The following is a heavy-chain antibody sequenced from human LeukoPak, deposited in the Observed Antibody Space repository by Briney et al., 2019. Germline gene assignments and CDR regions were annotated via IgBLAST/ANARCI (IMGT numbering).Heavy chain of an antibody. CDR2: ISGSGGST. D-gene: IGHD4-17*01. CDR1: GFTFSSYA. V-gene: IGHV3-23*01. Sequence: PGGSLRLSCAASGFTFSSYAMSWVRQAPGKGLEWVSAISGSGGSTYYADSVKGRFTISRDNSKNTLYLQMNSLRAEDTAVYYCAKGSSHPSLYGDLFDYWGQGTLVTVSS. CDR3: AKGSSHPSLYGDLFDY. J-gene: IGHJ4*02.